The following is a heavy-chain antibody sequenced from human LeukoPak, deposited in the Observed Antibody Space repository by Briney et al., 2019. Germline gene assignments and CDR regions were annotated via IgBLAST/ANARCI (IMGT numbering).Heavy chain of an antibody. CDR1: GFTFSSYG. J-gene: IGHJ4*02. Sequence: PGGSLRLSCAASGFTFSSYGMHWVRQAPGKGLEWVAVIWYDGSNKYYADSVKGRFTISRDNSKNTLYLQMNSLRAEDTAVYYCARDDVGGVAARPLRYWGQGTLVTVSS. D-gene: IGHD6-6*01. CDR2: IWYDGSNK. V-gene: IGHV3-33*01. CDR3: ARDDVGGVAARPLRY.